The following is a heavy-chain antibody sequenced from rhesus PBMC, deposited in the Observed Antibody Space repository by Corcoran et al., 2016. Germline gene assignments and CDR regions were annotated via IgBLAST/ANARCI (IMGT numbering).Heavy chain of an antibody. D-gene: IGHD3-22*01. Sequence: QVQLQQWGEGLVKPSETLSLTCAVYGGSVSGYWWGWIRQPPGRGLAWIGLIRSGGGTNYNPSLKSGVTISIDTSKNQFSLKLSSVTAADTAVYYCARLGSKPRDYHYYGLDSWGQGVVVTVSS. CDR2: IRSGGGT. CDR3: ARLGSKPRDYHYYGLDS. J-gene: IGHJ6*01. V-gene: IGHV4-160*01. CDR1: GGSVSGYW.